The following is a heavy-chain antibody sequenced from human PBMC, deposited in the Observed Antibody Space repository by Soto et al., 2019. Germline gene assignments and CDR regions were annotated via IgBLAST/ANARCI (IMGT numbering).Heavy chain of an antibody. CDR2: INAGNGNT. Sequence: GASVNVSCKSAGYTFTSYSMHWGRQAPGQRLECMGWINAGNGNTKYSQKFQGRVTITRDTSASTAYMELSSLRSEDTAVYYCARDTLYDSSGYYYVGYNWFDPWGQGTLVT. CDR3: ARDTLYDSSGYYYVGYNWFDP. J-gene: IGHJ5*02. V-gene: IGHV1-3*01. CDR1: GYTFTSYS. D-gene: IGHD3-22*01.